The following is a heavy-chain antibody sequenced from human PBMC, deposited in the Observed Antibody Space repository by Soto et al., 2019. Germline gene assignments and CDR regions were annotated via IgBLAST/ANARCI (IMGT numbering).Heavy chain of an antibody. CDR1: RYAFTSYV. V-gene: IGHV1-18*01. CDR2: ISAYNGNT. D-gene: IGHD3-22*01. CDR3: ARVNVRYYDSSGYLRAFDI. Sequence: SQASRYAFTSYVISWLSQAPRQRLEWMGWISAYNGNTDYAQKLQGRVTMTTDTSTSTAYMELRSLRSDDTAVYYCARVNVRYYDSSGYLRAFDIWGQGTMVTV. J-gene: IGHJ3*02.